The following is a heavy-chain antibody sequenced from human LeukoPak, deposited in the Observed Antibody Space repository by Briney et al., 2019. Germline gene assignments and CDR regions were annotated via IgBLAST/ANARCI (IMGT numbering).Heavy chain of an antibody. D-gene: IGHD3-22*01. Sequence: GGSLRLSCAASGFTFSSYSMNWVRQAPGKGLEWVSVIYSGGSTYYADSVKGRFTISRDNSKNTLYLQMNSLRAEDTAVYYCARAHYYDSSGYSPFDYWGQGTLVTVSS. V-gene: IGHV3-53*01. CDR1: GFTFSSYS. J-gene: IGHJ4*02. CDR3: ARAHYYDSSGYSPFDY. CDR2: IYSGGST.